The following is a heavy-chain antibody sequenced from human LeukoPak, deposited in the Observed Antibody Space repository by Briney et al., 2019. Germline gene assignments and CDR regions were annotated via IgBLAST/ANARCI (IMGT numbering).Heavy chain of an antibody. CDR3: AASPDYYDSSGYSYYFDY. V-gene: IGHV1-58*01. CDR1: GFTFTSSA. D-gene: IGHD3-22*01. Sequence: GASVKVSCKASGFTFTSSAVQWVRQARGQRLEWIGWIVVGSGNTNYAQKFQERVTITRDMSTSTAYKELSSLRSEDTAVYYCAASPDYYDSSGYSYYFDYWGQGTLVTVSS. J-gene: IGHJ4*02. CDR2: IVVGSGNT.